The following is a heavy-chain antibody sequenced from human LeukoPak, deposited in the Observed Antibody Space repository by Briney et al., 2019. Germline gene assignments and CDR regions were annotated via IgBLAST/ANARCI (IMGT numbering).Heavy chain of an antibody. J-gene: IGHJ5*02. CDR2: ISAYNGNT. CDR1: GYTFTGYG. V-gene: IGHV1-18*01. CDR3: ARWRDIVVVPAAIGWFDP. D-gene: IGHD2-2*02. Sequence: ASVKVSCKASGYTFTGYGISWVRQAPGQGLEWMGWISAYNGNTNYAQKIQGRVTMTTDTSTSTAYMELRSLRSDDTAVYYCARWRDIVVVPAAIGWFDPWGQGTLVTVSS.